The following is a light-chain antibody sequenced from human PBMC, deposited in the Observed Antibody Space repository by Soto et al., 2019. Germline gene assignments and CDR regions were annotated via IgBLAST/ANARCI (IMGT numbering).Light chain of an antibody. CDR3: QQRHMWPIT. CDR2: DAY. V-gene: IGKV3-11*01. CDR1: QSFRGL. J-gene: IGKJ5*01. Sequence: EVVLTQSPFTLTFSPGESATLSCRASQSFRGLLAWYQQKPGQAPRLLIYDAYNRATGIPPRFSGSGSGTDFTLTISSLEPEDSAVYYCQQRHMWPITSGQGTRLAIK.